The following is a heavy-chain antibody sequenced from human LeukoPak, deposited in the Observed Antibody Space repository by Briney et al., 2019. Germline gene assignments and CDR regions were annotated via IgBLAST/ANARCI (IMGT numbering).Heavy chain of an antibody. CDR1: GFIFDDYA. CDR2: ISWNSGSI. D-gene: IGHD1-26*01. J-gene: IGHJ4*02. Sequence: PGGSLRLSCAASGFIFDDYAIHWVRQAPGKGLEWVSGISWNSGSIAYADSVKGRFTISRDNAKNSLYLQMNSLRAEDTALYYCARIVGATMGDDYWGQGTLVTVSS. V-gene: IGHV3-9*01. CDR3: ARIVGATMGDDY.